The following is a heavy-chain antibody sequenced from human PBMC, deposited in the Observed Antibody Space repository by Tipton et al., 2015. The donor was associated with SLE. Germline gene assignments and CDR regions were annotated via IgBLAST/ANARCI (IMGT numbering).Heavy chain of an antibody. Sequence: TLSLTCTVSGGSISSHYWSWIRQPPGKGLEWIGHISYSGTTNYNPSLKSRVTISVDTSKNQFSLRLSSVTAADTAVYYCARPGEAYSWDAFDIWGQGTMVTVSS. CDR1: GGSISSHY. D-gene: IGHD2-21*01. CDR3: ARPGEAYSWDAFDI. CDR2: ISYSGTT. V-gene: IGHV4-59*11. J-gene: IGHJ3*02.